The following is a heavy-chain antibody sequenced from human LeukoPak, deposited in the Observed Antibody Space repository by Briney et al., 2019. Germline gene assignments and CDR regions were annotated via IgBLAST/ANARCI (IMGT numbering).Heavy chain of an antibody. V-gene: IGHV4-30-2*01. CDR2: IYPRGST. CDR3: ARAASIVPAGQSGFAFDI. Sequence: SETLSLTCAVSGGSISSGSYSWSWIRQPPGKGLEWIGYIYPRGSTYYNPSLKSRVILSLDKSANQFSLKLSSVTAADTAVYYCARAASIVPAGQSGFAFDIWGQGTMVTVSS. D-gene: IGHD2-2*01. CDR1: GGSISSGSYS. J-gene: IGHJ3*02.